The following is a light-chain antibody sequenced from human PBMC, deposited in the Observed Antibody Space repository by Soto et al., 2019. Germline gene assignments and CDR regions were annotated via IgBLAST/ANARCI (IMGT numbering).Light chain of an antibody. Sequence: DIQMTQSPSSLSASVGDRVTITCRASQDISNYLAWYQQKPGKVPKLLIYAASTLQTGVQSRFSGSGSGTVFTLTIDSLPPEGVATYYCQNYQSAPNTFGRGTRLEIK. V-gene: IGKV1-27*01. CDR2: AAS. CDR3: QNYQSAPNT. J-gene: IGKJ2*01. CDR1: QDISNY.